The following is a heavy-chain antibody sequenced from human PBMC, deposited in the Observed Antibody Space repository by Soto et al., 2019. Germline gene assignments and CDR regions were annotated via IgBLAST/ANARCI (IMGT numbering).Heavy chain of an antibody. Sequence: GASVKVCCKASGGTFSSYTISWVRQAPGQGLEWMGRIIPILGIANYAQKFQGRVTITADKSTSTAYMELSSLRSEDTAVYYCARYCSGGSCYSDYFDYWGQGTLVTVSS. CDR3: ARYCSGGSCYSDYFDY. J-gene: IGHJ4*02. D-gene: IGHD2-15*01. V-gene: IGHV1-69*02. CDR1: GGTFSSYT. CDR2: IIPILGIA.